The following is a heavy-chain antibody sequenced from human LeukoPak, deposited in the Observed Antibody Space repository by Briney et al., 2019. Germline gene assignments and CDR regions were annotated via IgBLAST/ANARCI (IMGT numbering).Heavy chain of an antibody. Sequence: GGSLRLSCAASGFTFSSYSMNWVRQAPGKGLEWVSYISSSSSTIYYADSVKGRFTISRDNAKNSLYLQMNSLRAEDTAVYYCARTTEQWLVRSWGQGTLVTVSS. J-gene: IGHJ4*02. CDR1: GFTFSSYS. V-gene: IGHV3-48*04. D-gene: IGHD6-19*01. CDR3: ARTTEQWLVRS. CDR2: ISSSSSTI.